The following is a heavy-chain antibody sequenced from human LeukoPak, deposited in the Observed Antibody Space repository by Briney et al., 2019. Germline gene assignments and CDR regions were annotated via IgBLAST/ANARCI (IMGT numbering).Heavy chain of an antibody. CDR2: IGSSSSYI. Sequence: GGSLRLSCAASGFTFSSYSMNWVRQAPGKGLGWVSSIGSSSSYIYYADSVKGRFTISRDNAKNSLYLQMNSLRAEDTAVYYCAREGPYYYGSGSPDYWGQGTLVTVSS. D-gene: IGHD3-10*01. V-gene: IGHV3-21*01. CDR1: GFTFSSYS. J-gene: IGHJ4*02. CDR3: AREGPYYYGSGSPDY.